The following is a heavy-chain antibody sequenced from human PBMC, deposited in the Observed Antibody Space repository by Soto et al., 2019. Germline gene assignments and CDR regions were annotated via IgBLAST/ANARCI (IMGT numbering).Heavy chain of an antibody. D-gene: IGHD3-22*01. Sequence: GGSLRLSCAASGFTFSSYAMHWVRQAPGKGLEWVAVISYDGSNKYYADSVKGRFTIYRDNSKNTLYLQINSLRAEDTSVYYCARDKAYDSGGYLLDYWGQGTLVTVSS. CDR1: GFTFSSYA. CDR2: ISYDGSNK. J-gene: IGHJ4*02. CDR3: ARDKAYDSGGYLLDY. V-gene: IGHV3-30-3*01.